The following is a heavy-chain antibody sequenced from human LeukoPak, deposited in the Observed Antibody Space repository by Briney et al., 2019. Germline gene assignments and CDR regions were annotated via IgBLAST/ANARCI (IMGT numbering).Heavy chain of an antibody. V-gene: IGHV4-38-2*02. D-gene: IGHD6-13*01. CDR3: ARVAAGIGFFQH. CDR2: IHHSGST. CDR1: GYSISSGYY. Sequence: PSETLSLTCIVSGYSISSGYYWGWIRQPPGKGLEWIGNIHHSGSTYYNPSLKSRVTISVDTSKNQLSLKLSSVTAADTAVYYCARVAAGIGFFQHWGQGTLITVSS. J-gene: IGHJ1*01.